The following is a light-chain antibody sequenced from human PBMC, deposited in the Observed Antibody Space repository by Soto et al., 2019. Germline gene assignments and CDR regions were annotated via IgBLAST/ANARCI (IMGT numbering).Light chain of an antibody. CDR1: TSNIGAPYD. CDR3: QSYDISLHNYV. Sequence: QSVLTQPPSVSGSPGQSVCISCTWITSNIGAPYDVHWYQHLPGTAPKLLIYGDNNRPSGVPDRFSGSKSGTSASLAITRLQAEDEADYYCQSYDISLHNYVFGTGTKVTVL. CDR2: GDN. V-gene: IGLV1-40*01. J-gene: IGLJ1*01.